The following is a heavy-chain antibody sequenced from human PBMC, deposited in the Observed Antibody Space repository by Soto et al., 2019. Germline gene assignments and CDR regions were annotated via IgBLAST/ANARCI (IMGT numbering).Heavy chain of an antibody. CDR1: GFTFSSYE. D-gene: IGHD4-17*01. V-gene: IGHV3-48*03. Sequence: EVQLVESGGGLVQPGGSLRLSCAASGFTFSSYEMNWVRQAPGKGLEWVSYISSSGSTIYYADSVKGRFTISRDNAKNSLYLQMNSLIAQDTPVYYCSMDYGAGFDYGGQGTLVTASS. J-gene: IGHJ4*02. CDR2: ISSSGSTI. CDR3: SMDYGAGFDY.